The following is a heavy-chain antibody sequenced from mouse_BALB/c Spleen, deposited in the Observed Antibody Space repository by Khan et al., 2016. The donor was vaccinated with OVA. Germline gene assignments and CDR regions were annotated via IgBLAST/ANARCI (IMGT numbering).Heavy chain of an antibody. CDR1: GYSITSDYV. D-gene: IGHD1-1*01. CDR3: ARIYGGDFDY. CDR2: ISYSGNT. V-gene: IGHV3-2*02. J-gene: IGHJ2*01. Sequence: EVQLQESGPGLVKPSQSLSLTCTVTGYSITSDYVWNWIRQFPGNKLEWMGYISYSGNTKYNPSLKSRISITRETSENQFFLQLNSVTIEDTATYYCARIYGGDFDYWGQGTTLTVSS.